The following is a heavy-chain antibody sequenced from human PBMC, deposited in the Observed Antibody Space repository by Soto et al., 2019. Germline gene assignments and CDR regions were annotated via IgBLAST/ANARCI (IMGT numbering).Heavy chain of an antibody. J-gene: IGHJ4*02. V-gene: IGHV3-30-3*01. CDR1: GFTFSSYA. Sequence: QVQLVESGGGVVQPGRSLRLSCAASGFTFSSYAMHWVRQAPGKGLEWVAVISYDGSNKYYADSVKGRFTISRDNSKNTLYLQMNSLRAEDTAVYYCERESMGYYFDYWGQGTLVTVSS. D-gene: IGHD1-26*01. CDR2: ISYDGSNK. CDR3: ERESMGYYFDY.